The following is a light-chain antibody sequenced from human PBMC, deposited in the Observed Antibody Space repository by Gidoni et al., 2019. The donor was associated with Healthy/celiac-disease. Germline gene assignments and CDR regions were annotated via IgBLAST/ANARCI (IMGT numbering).Light chain of an antibody. J-gene: IGKJ2*01. CDR2: DAS. CDR1: QSVSSY. CDR3: QQRSNWLYT. V-gene: IGKV3-11*01. Sequence: DIVFTQSPATLSLSPGERATLSCRASQSVSSYLAWYQQKPGKAPRLLIYDASNRATGIPARFSGSGSGTDFTLTISSLEPEDFAVYYCQQRSNWLYTFGQGTKLEIK.